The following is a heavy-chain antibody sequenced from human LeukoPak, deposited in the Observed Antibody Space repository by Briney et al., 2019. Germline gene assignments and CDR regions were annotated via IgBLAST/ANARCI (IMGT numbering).Heavy chain of an antibody. V-gene: IGHV3-23*01. CDR3: AKDGQPYYYDSSGSGD. CDR2: ISGSGGST. CDR1: GFTFSSYA. J-gene: IGHJ4*02. Sequence: GGSLRLSCAASGFTFSSYAMSWVRQAPGKGLEWVSAISGSGGSTYYADSVKGRFTISRDNSKDTLYLQMNSLRAEDTAVYYCAKDGQPYYYDSSGSGDWGQGTLVTVSS. D-gene: IGHD3-22*01.